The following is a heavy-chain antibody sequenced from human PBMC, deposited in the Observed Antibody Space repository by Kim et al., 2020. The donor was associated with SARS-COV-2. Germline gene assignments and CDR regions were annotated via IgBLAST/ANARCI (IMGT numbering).Heavy chain of an antibody. CDR3: ARGESIVGAINFDY. CDR2: IYYSGST. D-gene: IGHD1-26*01. V-gene: IGHV4-61*01. CDR1: GGSVSSGSYY. Sequence: SETLSLTCTVSGGSVSSGSYYWSWIRQPPGKGLEWIGYIYYSGSTNYNPSLKSRVTISVDTSKNQFSLKLSSVTAADTAVYYCARGESIVGAINFDYWG. J-gene: IGHJ4*01.